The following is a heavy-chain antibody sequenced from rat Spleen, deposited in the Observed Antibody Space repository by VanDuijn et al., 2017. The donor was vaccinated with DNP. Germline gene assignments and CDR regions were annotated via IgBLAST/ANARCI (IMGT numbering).Heavy chain of an antibody. V-gene: IGHV5-20*01. CDR3: TTEEDYGYNWFAY. CDR2: INYDGRST. D-gene: IGHD1-7*01. CDR1: GFTFSNYH. Sequence: EVHLVESGGGLVQPGRSMKLSCAASGFTFSNYHMAWVRQAPKRGLEWVATINYDGRSTYYGDSVKGRFTISRDNAKSTLYLQMDSLRSEDTATCYCTTEEDYGYNWFAYWGQGTLVTVSS. J-gene: IGHJ3*01.